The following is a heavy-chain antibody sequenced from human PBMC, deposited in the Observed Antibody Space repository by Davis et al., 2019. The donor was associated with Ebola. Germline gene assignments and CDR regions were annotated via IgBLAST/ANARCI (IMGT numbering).Heavy chain of an antibody. J-gene: IGHJ4*02. CDR1: GFAFSSYS. CDR2: INTGSSII. D-gene: IGHD3-22*01. CDR3: ARDSWSSGYPKFDY. Sequence: GESLKISCAASGFAFSSYSMNWVRLAPGKGLEWVSYINTGSSIIYYADSVRGRFTVSRDNAKNSLYLEMNSLRDEDTAVYYCARDSWSSGYPKFDYWGQGTLVTVSP. V-gene: IGHV3-48*02.